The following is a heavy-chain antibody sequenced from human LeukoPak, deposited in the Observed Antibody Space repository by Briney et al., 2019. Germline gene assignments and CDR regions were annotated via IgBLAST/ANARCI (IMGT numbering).Heavy chain of an antibody. CDR1: GFTFSSYA. CDR2: ISGSGGST. J-gene: IGHJ6*02. CDR3: AKGNYDFWSGSDV. Sequence: PGGSLRLSCAASGFTFSSYAMSWVRQAPGKGLEWVSGISGSGGSTYYADSVKGRFTISRDNSKNTLYLQMNSLGAEDTAVYYCAKGNYDFWSGSDVWGQGTTVTVSS. V-gene: IGHV3-23*01. D-gene: IGHD3-3*01.